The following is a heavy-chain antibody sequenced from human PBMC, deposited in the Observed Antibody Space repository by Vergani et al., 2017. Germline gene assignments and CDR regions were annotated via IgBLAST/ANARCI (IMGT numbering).Heavy chain of an antibody. CDR1: GFTFSDYY. J-gene: IGHJ4*02. D-gene: IGHD2-21*01. CDR2: ISSSGSTI. Sequence: QVQLVESGGGLVKPGGSLRLSCAASGFTFSDYYMSWIRQAPGEGLEWVSYISSSGSTIYYADSAKGRFTISRDNAKNSLYLQMNSLSAEDTAVYYCARAYCGGDCYSSDGLFDYWSQGTLVTVSS. CDR3: ARAYCGGDCYSSDGLFDY. V-gene: IGHV3-11*01.